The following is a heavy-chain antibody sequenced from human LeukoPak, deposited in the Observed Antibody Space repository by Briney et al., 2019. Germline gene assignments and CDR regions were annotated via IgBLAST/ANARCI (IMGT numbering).Heavy chain of an antibody. D-gene: IGHD3-22*01. V-gene: IGHV3-30*03. CDR2: ISSDGNNK. CDR3: ARDHNPRYYYDSSGYYHSGFDY. Sequence: GGSLRLSCAASGFTFSSYGMHWVRQAPGKGLEWVAVISSDGNNKNYVDSVKGRFTFSRDNSKNTLYLQMNSLRAEDTAVYYCARDHNPRYYYDSSGYYHSGFDYWGQGTLVTVSS. J-gene: IGHJ4*02. CDR1: GFTFSSYG.